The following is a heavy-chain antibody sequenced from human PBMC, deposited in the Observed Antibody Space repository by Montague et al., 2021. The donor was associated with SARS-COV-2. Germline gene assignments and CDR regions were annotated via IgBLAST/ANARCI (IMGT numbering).Heavy chain of an antibody. CDR2: IDHSGAT. V-gene: IGHV4-34*01. CDR1: GGSFHDYY. CDR3: ARGFDL. Sequence: SETLSLTCAVYGGSFHDYYWTWIRQPPGKGLEWIGEIDHSGATNYNPSLKSRLSISVDTSKNQFSLTLNSVTAADTAVYYCARGFDLWGRGTLVTVSS. J-gene: IGHJ2*01.